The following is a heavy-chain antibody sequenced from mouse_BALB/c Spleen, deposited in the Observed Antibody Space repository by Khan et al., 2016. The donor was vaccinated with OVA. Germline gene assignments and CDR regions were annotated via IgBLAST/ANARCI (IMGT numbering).Heavy chain of an antibody. CDR3: ARAYYANYREAMDY. Sequence: QVQLKESGPGLVAPSQSLSITCTVSGFSLTGYGVNWVRQPPGKGLEWLGMIWGDGSTDYNSALKSRLSISKDNSKSQVCLKMNSLQTDDTAMYYCARAYYANYREAMDYWGQGTSVTVSS. CDR1: GFSLTGYG. D-gene: IGHD2-10*01. CDR2: IWGDGST. J-gene: IGHJ4*01. V-gene: IGHV2-6-7*01.